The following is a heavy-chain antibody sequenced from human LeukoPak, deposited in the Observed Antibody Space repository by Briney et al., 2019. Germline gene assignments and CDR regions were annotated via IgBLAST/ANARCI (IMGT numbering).Heavy chain of an antibody. CDR2: IYYSGST. CDR3: ARVGGSYYNWDAFDI. D-gene: IGHD3-10*01. V-gene: IGHV4-39*07. J-gene: IGHJ3*02. CDR1: GGSISSSSYY. Sequence: SETLSLTCTVSGGSISSSSYYWGWIRQPPGKGLEWIGSIYYSGSTYYNPSLKSRVTISVDTSKNQSSLKLSSVTAADTAVYYCARVGGSYYNWDAFDIWGQGTMVTVSS.